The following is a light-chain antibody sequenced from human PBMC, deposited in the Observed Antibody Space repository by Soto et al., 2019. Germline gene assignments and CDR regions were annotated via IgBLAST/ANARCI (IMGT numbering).Light chain of an antibody. J-gene: IGKJ1*01. CDR1: QSVSSY. CDR2: DAS. Sequence: EIVLTQSPATLSLSPGERATLSCRASQSVSSYLAWYQQKPGQAPRLLIYDASNRATGIPARFSGSGSGTDFTLTISRLEPADFAVYYCQQRSNWPPWTFGQGPKVEIK. V-gene: IGKV3-11*01. CDR3: QQRSNWPPWT.